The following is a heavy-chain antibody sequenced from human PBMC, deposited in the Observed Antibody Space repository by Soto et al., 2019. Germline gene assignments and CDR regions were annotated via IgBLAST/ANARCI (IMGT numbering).Heavy chain of an antibody. J-gene: IGHJ5*02. CDR1: GDSVSRNSAA. CDR2: TYFRSKWYN. Sequence: SQTLSLTCAISGDSVSRNSAAWNWIRQSPSRGLEWLGRTYFRSKWYNDYAVSVKSRITINPDTSKNQFSLQLKSVTPEDTAVYYCSRDSSAWYDNPLWFDAWGRGTLLTLSS. CDR3: SRDSSAWYDNPLWFDA. D-gene: IGHD6-19*01. V-gene: IGHV6-1*01.